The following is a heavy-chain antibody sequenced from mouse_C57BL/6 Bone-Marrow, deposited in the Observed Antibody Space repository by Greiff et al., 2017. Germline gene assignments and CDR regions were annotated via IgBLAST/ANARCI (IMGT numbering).Heavy chain of an antibody. CDR1: EYEFPSHD. CDR3: ARQVYDGRSYWYFDV. CDR2: INSDGGST. V-gene: IGHV5-2*01. Sequence: EVQGVESGGGLVQPGESLKLSCESNEYEFPSHDMSWVRKTPEKRLELVAAINSDGGSTYYPDTMERRFIISRDNTKKTLYLQMSSLRSEDTALYYCARQVYDGRSYWYFDVWGTGTTVTVSS. D-gene: IGHD1-1*01. J-gene: IGHJ1*03.